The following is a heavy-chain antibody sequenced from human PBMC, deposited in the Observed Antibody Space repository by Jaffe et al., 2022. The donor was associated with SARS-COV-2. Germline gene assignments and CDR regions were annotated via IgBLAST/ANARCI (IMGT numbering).Heavy chain of an antibody. CDR3: TTDLLLWFGELSY. CDR2: IKSKTDGGTT. CDR1: GFTFSNAW. Sequence: EVQLVESGGGLVKPGGSLRLSCAASGFTFSNAWMSWVRQAPGKGLEWVGRIKSKTDGGTTDYAAPVKGRFTISRDDSKNTLYLQMNSLKTEDTAVYYCTTDLLLWFGELSYWGQGTLVTVSS. D-gene: IGHD3-10*01. V-gene: IGHV3-15*01. J-gene: IGHJ4*02.